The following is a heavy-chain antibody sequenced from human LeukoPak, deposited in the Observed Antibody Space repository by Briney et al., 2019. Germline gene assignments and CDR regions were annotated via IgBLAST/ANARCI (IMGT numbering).Heavy chain of an antibody. CDR2: ISYDGSNK. D-gene: IGHD3-22*01. J-gene: IGHJ4*02. Sequence: GGSLRLSCAAAGLTFSSYAMHWVRQAPGKGLEWVAVISYDGSNKYYADSVKGRFTISRDNSKNTLDLQMNSLRAEDTAVYYCAKEGNYYDSSGYYRSYYFDYWGQGTLVTVSS. CDR3: AKEGNYYDSSGYYRSYYFDY. V-gene: IGHV3-30*18. CDR1: GLTFSSYA.